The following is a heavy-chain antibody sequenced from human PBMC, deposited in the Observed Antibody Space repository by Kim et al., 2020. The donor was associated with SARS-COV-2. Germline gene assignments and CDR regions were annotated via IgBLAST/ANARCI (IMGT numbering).Heavy chain of an antibody. Sequence: TDYAAPVKGRFTISRDDSKNTLYLQMNSLKTEDTAVYYCTTDHDGYDSYYWGQGTLVTVSS. D-gene: IGHD5-12*01. CDR3: TTDHDGYDSYY. CDR2: T. V-gene: IGHV3-15*01. J-gene: IGHJ4*02.